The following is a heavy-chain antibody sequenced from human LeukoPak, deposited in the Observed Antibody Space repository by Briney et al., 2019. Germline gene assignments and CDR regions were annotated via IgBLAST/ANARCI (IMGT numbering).Heavy chain of an antibody. CDR1: GFAFSTYA. D-gene: IGHD1-1*01. CDR3: ARSSHNNYWYFDY. CDR2: ISGSGVNT. Sequence: GGSLRLSCAASGFAFSTYAMSWVRQAPGKGLEWVSAISGSGVNTYYADSAKGRFTISRDSSKNTLYLQMNSLRAEDTALYYCARSSHNNYWYFDYWGQGTLVTVSS. V-gene: IGHV3-23*01. J-gene: IGHJ4*02.